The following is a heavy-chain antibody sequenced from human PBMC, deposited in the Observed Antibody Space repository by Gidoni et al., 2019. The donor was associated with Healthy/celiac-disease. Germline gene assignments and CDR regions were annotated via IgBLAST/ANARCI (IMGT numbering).Heavy chain of an antibody. CDR1: GFTFSSYW. CDR2: INSDGSST. D-gene: IGHD6-6*01. V-gene: IGHV3-74*01. CDR3: ARDLEYSSSFLGGWARGNYYYYGMDV. J-gene: IGHJ6*02. Sequence: EVQLVESGGGLVQPGGSLRLSCAASGFTFSSYWLHWVRQAPGKGLVWVSRINSDGSSTSYADSVKGRFTISRDNAKNTLYLQMNSLRAEDTAVYYCARDLEYSSSFLGGWARGNYYYYGMDVWGQGTTVTVSS.